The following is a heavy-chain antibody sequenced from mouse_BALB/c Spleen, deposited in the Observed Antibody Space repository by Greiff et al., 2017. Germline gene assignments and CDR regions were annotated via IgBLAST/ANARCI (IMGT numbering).Heavy chain of an antibody. CDR1: GYAFSSYW. J-gene: IGHJ3*01. Sequence: QVQLQQSGAELVRPGSSVKISCKASGYAFSSYWMNWVRQRPGQGLEWIGQIYPGDGDTNYNGKFKGKATLTADKSSSTAYMQLSSLTSEDSAVYFCARGDRYDWFAYWGQGTLVTVSA. V-gene: IGHV1-80*01. D-gene: IGHD2-14*01. CDR3: ARGDRYDWFAY. CDR2: IYPGDGDT.